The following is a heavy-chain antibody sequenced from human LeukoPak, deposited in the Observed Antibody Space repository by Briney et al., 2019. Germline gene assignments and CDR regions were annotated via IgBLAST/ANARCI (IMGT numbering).Heavy chain of an antibody. Sequence: GGSLRLSCEASRFTFSRFAMSWVRQAPGTGLEWVSTLSGSGTATYYADSVKGRFTTSRDNSKDTLYLQMDNLRADDTAVYYCAKHLGSHSFLFYYMDVWGTGTSVIVSS. V-gene: IGHV3-23*01. D-gene: IGHD2-21*01. CDR3: AKHLGSHSFLFYYMDV. CDR2: LSGSGTAT. J-gene: IGHJ6*03. CDR1: RFTFSRFA.